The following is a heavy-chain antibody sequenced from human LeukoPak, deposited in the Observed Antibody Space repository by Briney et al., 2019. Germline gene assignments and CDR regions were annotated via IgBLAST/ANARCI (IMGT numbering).Heavy chain of an antibody. J-gene: IGHJ4*02. V-gene: IGHV1-2*02. Sequence: ASVKVSCKASGYTFIGYYMHWVRQAPGQGLEWMGWINPHSGGTKYAEKFQDRVTMARDTSISTAYMELSRLRSDDTAVYYCARGYALYSGRYIDFDYWGQGTLVTVSS. CDR2: INPHSGGT. CDR3: ARGYALYSGRYIDFDY. D-gene: IGHD1-26*01. CDR1: GYTFIGYY.